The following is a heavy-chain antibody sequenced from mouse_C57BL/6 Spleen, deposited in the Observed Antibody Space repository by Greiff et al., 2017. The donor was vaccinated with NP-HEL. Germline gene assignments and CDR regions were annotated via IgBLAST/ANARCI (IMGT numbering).Heavy chain of an antibody. CDR3: AREGGWYFDV. CDR2: IDPSDSET. CDR1: GYTFTSYW. V-gene: IGHV1-52*01. D-gene: IGHD1-1*02. Sequence: QVQLQQPGAELVRPGSSVKLSCKASGYTFTSYWMHWVKQRPIQGLEWIGNIDPSDSETHYNQKFKGKATLTVDKSSSTAYMQLSSLTSEDSAVYYGAREGGWYFDVWGTGTTVTVSS. J-gene: IGHJ1*03.